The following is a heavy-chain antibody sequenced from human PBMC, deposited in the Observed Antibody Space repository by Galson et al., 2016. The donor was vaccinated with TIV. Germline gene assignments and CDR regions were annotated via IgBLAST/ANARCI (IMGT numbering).Heavy chain of an antibody. D-gene: IGHD3-10*01. Sequence: SVKVSCKASGGTFSNYGVSWVRQAPGQGLEWMGGIIPTFGVPKYGQKFQGRLTITADESTSTAYMELSSLRSEDTAVYYCARGFSKLRYYGSGSYLYFDYWGQGTLVTVSS. V-gene: IGHV1-69*13. CDR1: GGTFSNYG. J-gene: IGHJ4*02. CDR3: ARGFSKLRYYGSGSYLYFDY. CDR2: IIPTFGVP.